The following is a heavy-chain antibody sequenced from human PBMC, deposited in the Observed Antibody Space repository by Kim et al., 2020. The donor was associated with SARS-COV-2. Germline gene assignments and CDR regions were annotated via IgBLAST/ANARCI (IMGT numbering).Heavy chain of an antibody. CDR3: ARDSSISNGYSSGWYGFDP. CDR2: ISAYNGNT. Sequence: ASVKVSCKASGYTFTSYGISWVRQAPGQGLEWMGWISAYNGNTNYAQKLQGRVTMTTDTSTSTAYMELRSLRSDDTAVYYCARDSSISNGYSSGWYGFDPWGQGTLVTVSS. V-gene: IGHV1-18*01. J-gene: IGHJ5*02. D-gene: IGHD6-19*01. CDR1: GYTFTSYG.